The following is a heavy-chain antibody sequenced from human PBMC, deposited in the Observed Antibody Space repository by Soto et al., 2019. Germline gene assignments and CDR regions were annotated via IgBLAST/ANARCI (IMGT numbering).Heavy chain of an antibody. CDR1: GFTFDDYA. Sequence: GGSLSLSCPASGFTFDDYAMHWVRQAAGEGLEWVSGISWNGATMGYADSVKGRFTISRDNAKNSLYLQMNNLRAEDTALYYCANALEGQYYYGMDVWGQGTTVTVSS. V-gene: IGHV3-9*01. CDR3: ANALEGQYYYGMDV. CDR2: ISWNGATM. J-gene: IGHJ6*02.